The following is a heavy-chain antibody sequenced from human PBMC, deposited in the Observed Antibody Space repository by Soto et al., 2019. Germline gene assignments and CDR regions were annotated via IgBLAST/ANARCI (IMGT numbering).Heavy chain of an antibody. J-gene: IGHJ3*01. CDR1: GGTFSTYI. CDR3: ARDRITTRGDAFDL. D-gene: IGHD3-3*01. V-gene: IGHV1-69*08. Sequence: QVQLVQSGAEVRKPGSSVKVSCTTPGGTFSTYIISWVRQDPGQGLEWMGRIIPIPDITNYAQKFQGRVTVTADRSTSTAYMELTSLKSEDTAVYYCARDRITTRGDAFDLWGQGTMVTVSS. CDR2: IIPIPDIT.